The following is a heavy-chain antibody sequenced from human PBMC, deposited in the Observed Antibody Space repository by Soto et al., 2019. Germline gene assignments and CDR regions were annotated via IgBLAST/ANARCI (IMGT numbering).Heavy chain of an antibody. D-gene: IGHD4-17*01. J-gene: IGHJ4*02. V-gene: IGHV3-33*01. CDR1: GFTFGRHG. CDR3: ARDDDYADNGLDY. Sequence: QVQLVESGGGVVQPGGPLRLSCAAAGFTFGRHGMHWVREAPGKGLEWVAVIGSDGVRDSYGDSVKGRFTISRANGQNTLYVQMNSLRDDDTAVYYCARDDDYADNGLDYWGQGTLVTVSS. CDR2: IGSDGVRD.